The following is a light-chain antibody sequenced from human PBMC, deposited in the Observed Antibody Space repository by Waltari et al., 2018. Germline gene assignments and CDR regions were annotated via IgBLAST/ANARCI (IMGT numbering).Light chain of an antibody. J-gene: IGKJ1*01. CDR3: QLLNSYPWT. CDR1: QDISNF. Sequence: IQLNHAPYSLSACVGEEVASTCRASQDISNFLAWYQQKPGTAPKLLIYAVSTLQSGVPSRFSGRGSGTDFTLTISSLQPEDFATYSCQLLNSYPWTFGPGTKVEVK. CDR2: AVS. V-gene: IGKV1-9*01.